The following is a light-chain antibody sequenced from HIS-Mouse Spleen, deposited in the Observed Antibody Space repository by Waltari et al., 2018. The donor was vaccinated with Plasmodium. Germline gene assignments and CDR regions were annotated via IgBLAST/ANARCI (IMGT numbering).Light chain of an antibody. V-gene: IGLV3-21*02. J-gene: IGLJ2*01. Sequence: SYVLTQPPSVSVAPGQTARITCGGNNIGSKSVNWYQQKPGQAPVLVVYDDRDRPSGLPERFSGSNSGNTATLTISRVEAGDEADYYCQVWDSSSDHPVFGGGTKLTVL. CDR2: DDR. CDR1: NIGSKS. CDR3: QVWDSSSDHPV.